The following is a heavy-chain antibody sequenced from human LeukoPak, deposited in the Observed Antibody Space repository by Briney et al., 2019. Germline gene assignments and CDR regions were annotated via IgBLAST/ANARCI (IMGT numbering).Heavy chain of an antibody. CDR1: GGTFSSYA. J-gene: IGHJ4*02. CDR3: ARGKSYSSGWYYFDY. V-gene: IGHV1-69*05. D-gene: IGHD6-19*01. CDR2: IIPIFGTA. Sequence: SVKVSCKASGGTFSSYAISWVRQAPGQGLEWMGGIIPIFGTANYAQKFQGRVTITTDESTSTAYMELSSLRSEDTAVYYCARGKSYSSGWYYFDYWGQGTLVTVSS.